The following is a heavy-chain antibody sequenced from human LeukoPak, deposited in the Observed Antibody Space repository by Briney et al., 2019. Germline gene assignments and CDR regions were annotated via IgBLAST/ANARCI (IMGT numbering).Heavy chain of an antibody. Sequence: GGSLRLSCAASGFTFSSYAMHWVRQAPGKGLEWVAVISYDGSNKYYADSVKGRFTISRDNSKNTLPLQMNSLRAEDTAVYYCTTDVTNDYGDYGSFWGQGTLVTVSS. J-gene: IGHJ4*02. D-gene: IGHD4-17*01. CDR3: TTDVTNDYGDYGSF. CDR2: ISYDGSNK. CDR1: GFTFSSYA. V-gene: IGHV3-30*04.